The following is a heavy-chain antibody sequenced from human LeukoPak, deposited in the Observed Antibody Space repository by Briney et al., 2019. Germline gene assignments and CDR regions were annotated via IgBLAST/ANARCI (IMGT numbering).Heavy chain of an antibody. CDR3: ASLKNYYDSSGYLVTDAFDI. Sequence: ASVKVSCKASGYTFTSYYMHWVRQAPGQGLEWMGVINPSGGSTSYAQKFQGRVTMTRDMSTSTAYMELRSLKSDDTAVYYCASLKNYYDSSGYLVTDAFDIWGQGTMVTVSS. J-gene: IGHJ3*02. CDR2: INPSGGST. CDR1: GYTFTSYY. V-gene: IGHV1-46*01. D-gene: IGHD3-22*01.